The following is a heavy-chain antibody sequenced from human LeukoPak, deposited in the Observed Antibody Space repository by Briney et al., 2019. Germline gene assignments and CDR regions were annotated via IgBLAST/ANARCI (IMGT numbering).Heavy chain of an antibody. J-gene: IGHJ4*02. CDR1: GFTFSNYD. D-gene: IGHD1-26*01. CDR3: ARGANTHFDY. CDR2: IGTAGDT. V-gene: IGHV3-13*04. Sequence: GGSLRLSCAASGFTFSNYDMHWVRQATGKGLEWVSAIGTAGDTYYPGSVRGRFTMSRENAKNSLYLQMNSLTAGDTAVYYCARGANTHFDYWGQGILVTVS.